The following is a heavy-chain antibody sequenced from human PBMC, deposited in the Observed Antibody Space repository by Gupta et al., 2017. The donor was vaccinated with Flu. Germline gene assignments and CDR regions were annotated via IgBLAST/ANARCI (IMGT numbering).Heavy chain of an antibody. CDR2: INPDGSST. D-gene: IGHD4-17*01. J-gene: IGHJ4*02. CDR1: GFTFSGSY. Sequence: EVQLVESGGGLVQPGGSLRLCCAASGFTFSGSYLQWVRQAPGKGLVWVSRINPDGSSTTYADSVKGRFTISRDNAKNTLYLQMNSLGADDTAVYYCATVTTGCWGQGTLVTVSS. CDR3: ATVTTGC. V-gene: IGHV3-74*03.